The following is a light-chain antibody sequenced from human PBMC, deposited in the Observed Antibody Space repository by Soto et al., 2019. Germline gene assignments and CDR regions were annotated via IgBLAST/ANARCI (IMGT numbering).Light chain of an antibody. CDR3: QQDYSNFT. CDR1: QSVLYISNNKNY. J-gene: IGKJ4*01. Sequence: DIVMTQSPDSLAVSLGERATINCKSSQSVLYISNNKNYLAWIQQKPGQPPKLLIYWASTRESGVPDRFSGSGSGTDFTLTISSLQAEDVAVYYCQQDYSNFTFGGGTKVEIK. V-gene: IGKV4-1*01. CDR2: WAS.